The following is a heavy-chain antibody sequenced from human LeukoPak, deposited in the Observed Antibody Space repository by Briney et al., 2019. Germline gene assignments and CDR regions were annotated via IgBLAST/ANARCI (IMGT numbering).Heavy chain of an antibody. V-gene: IGHV6-1*01. J-gene: IGHJ4*02. CDR2: TYQRSKWYN. Sequence: SQTLSLTCAISGDSVSINSAAWNWIRQSPSRGLEWLGRTYQRSKWYNDYAVSVKCRITINPDISMNQFSLQLNPVTPEDTAVYYCARSPSPYSSGWYFDYWGQGTLVTVSS. CDR3: ARSPSPYSSGWYFDY. CDR1: GDSVSINSAA. D-gene: IGHD6-19*01.